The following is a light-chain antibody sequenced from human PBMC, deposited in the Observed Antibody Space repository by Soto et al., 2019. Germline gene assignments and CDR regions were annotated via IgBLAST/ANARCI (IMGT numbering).Light chain of an antibody. V-gene: IGKV3-15*01. J-gene: IGKJ4*01. CDR2: GAS. Sequence: EIVMTQSPSTLSVSPGERATLSCRASQSVSSNLAWYQQKPGQAPRLLIYGASTRATGIPARFSGSGSGTDFTLTIRSLQSEDFAVYYCQQYNNWLPLTFGGGTKVEIK. CDR1: QSVSSN. CDR3: QQYNNWLPLT.